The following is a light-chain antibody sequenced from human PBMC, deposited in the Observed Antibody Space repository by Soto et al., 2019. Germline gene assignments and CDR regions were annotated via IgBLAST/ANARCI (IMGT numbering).Light chain of an antibody. CDR1: GSDVGGYNC. CDR3: SSHACSINPFV. CDR2: EVD. V-gene: IGLV2-8*01. J-gene: IGLJ1*01. Sequence: QSVLTQPPSASGSPGQSVTISCTGTGSDVGGYNCVSWYQQHPGKPPKLMIFEVDKRPSGVPDRFSGSKSGNTASLTVSGLQAADEADYYCSSHACSINPFVFGTGTMVTV.